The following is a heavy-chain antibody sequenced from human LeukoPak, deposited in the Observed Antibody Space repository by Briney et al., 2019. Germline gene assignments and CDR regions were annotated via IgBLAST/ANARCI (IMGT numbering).Heavy chain of an antibody. CDR2: IDPNSGGT. D-gene: IGHD1-1*01. Sequence: ASVKVSCKASGYIFTDYYIHWIRQAPGQGLEWMGWIDPNSGGTHHAPNFQGRATVTRDTSSSTVYIDLSRLRSADTAIYYCARSRTPFYYYGMHVWGLGTSVTVSS. CDR3: ARSRTPFYYYGMHV. V-gene: IGHV1-2*02. J-gene: IGHJ6*02. CDR1: GYIFTDYY.